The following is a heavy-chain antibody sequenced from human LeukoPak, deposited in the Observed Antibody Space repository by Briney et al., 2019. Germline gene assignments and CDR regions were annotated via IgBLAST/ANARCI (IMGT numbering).Heavy chain of an antibody. D-gene: IGHD6-13*01. CDR2: VTGSGGSS. J-gene: IGHJ4*02. CDR3: AKEGTAAPLYYFDY. Sequence: GGSLRLSCAASGFTFRTYAMSWVRQAPGKGLEWVSTVTGSGGSSYYADSVKGRFTISRDNSKNTLFLQMNSLRAEDTAVYYCAKEGTAAPLYYFDYWGQGNLVTVSS. CDR1: GFTFRTYA. V-gene: IGHV3-23*01.